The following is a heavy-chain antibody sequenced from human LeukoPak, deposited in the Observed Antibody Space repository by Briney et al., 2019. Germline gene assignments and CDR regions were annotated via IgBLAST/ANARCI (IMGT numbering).Heavy chain of an antibody. D-gene: IGHD3-22*01. J-gene: IGHJ4*02. Sequence: GGSLRLSCAASGFTFSSYEMNWVRQAPGKGLEWVSYISSSGSTIYYADSVKGRFTISRDNAKNSLYLQMNSLRAEDTAVYYCAKVLNYYDSSVYLPFDYWAQGTLVTVSS. V-gene: IGHV3-48*03. CDR2: ISSSGSTI. CDR1: GFTFSSYE. CDR3: AKVLNYYDSSVYLPFDY.